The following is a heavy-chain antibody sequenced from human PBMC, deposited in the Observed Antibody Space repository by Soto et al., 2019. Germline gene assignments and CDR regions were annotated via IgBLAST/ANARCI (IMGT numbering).Heavy chain of an antibody. CDR3: ARLYYDSSGYYPVDAFDI. D-gene: IGHD3-22*01. CDR1: GGSISSGGYY. CDR2: IYYSGST. Sequence: QVQLQESGPGLVKPSQTLSLTCTVSGGSISSGGYYWSWIRQHPGKGLEWIGYIYYSGSTYYNPSLKSRVTISVDTSKYQFSLKLSSVTAADTAVYYCARLYYDSSGYYPVDAFDIWGQGIMVTASS. J-gene: IGHJ3*02. V-gene: IGHV4-31*03.